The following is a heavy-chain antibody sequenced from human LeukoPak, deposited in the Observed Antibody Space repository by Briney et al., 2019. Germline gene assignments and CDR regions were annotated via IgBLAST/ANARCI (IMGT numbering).Heavy chain of an antibody. Sequence: GGSLRLSCAASEFTFSSYAMSWVRQAPGKGLEWVSAISGSGGSTYYADSVKGRFTISRDNSKNTLYLQMNSLRAEDTAVYYCAKDVYCSGGSCYEYYFDYWGQGTLVTVSS. CDR3: AKDVYCSGGSCYEYYFDY. J-gene: IGHJ4*02. CDR2: ISGSGGST. CDR1: EFTFSSYA. V-gene: IGHV3-23*01. D-gene: IGHD2-15*01.